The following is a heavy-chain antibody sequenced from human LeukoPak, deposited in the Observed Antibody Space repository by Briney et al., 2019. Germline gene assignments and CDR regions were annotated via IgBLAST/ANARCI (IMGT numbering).Heavy chain of an antibody. J-gene: IGHJ4*02. CDR2: MYYSGTT. D-gene: IGHD3-3*01. CDR1: GGSLSTFY. V-gene: IGHV4-59*08. Sequence: SATLSLTCTLSGGSLSTFYWSWIRERPGPGLKWFGCMYYSGTTSYNTSLKSRVTISVDISKSQFSRTLSSVTAADTALYYCARHGPLYDIWSAQFYFDYWGQGTLVAV. CDR3: ARHGPLYDIWSAQFYFDY.